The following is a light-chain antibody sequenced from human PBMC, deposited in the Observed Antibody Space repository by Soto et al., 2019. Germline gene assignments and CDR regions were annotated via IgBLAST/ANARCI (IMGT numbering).Light chain of an antibody. J-gene: IGKJ5*01. CDR2: AAS. Sequence: DIQMTQSPSSLSASVGDRVTITCRASQGISNFLAWYQQKPGKVPKLLISAASTLQSGVPSRFSGSGSGTDFTFTITSLQPEDVATYYCQKYSSVISFGQGTRLEI. CDR3: QKYSSVIS. CDR1: QGISNF. V-gene: IGKV1-27*01.